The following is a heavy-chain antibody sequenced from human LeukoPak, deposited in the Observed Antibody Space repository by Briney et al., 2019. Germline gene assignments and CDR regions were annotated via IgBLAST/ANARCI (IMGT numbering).Heavy chain of an antibody. Sequence: GGSLRLSCAVSGFSVSNNHMSWVRQAPGEGPEWVSVIHIDGTTDYADAVQGRFTVSRHNSRNTLYLQMDSLRADDTAVYFCARGYSGYDPFDYWGQGTLVTVYS. CDR2: IHIDGTT. V-gene: IGHV3-53*01. CDR1: GFSVSNNH. D-gene: IGHD5-12*01. CDR3: ARGYSGYDPFDY. J-gene: IGHJ4*02.